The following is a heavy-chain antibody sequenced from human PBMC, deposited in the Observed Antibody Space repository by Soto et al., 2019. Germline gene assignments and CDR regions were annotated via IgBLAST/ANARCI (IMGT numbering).Heavy chain of an antibody. D-gene: IGHD3-16*01. Sequence: QVQLQESGPGLVKPSGTLSLTCAVSGDSTRNNNWWSWVRQPPERGLEWIGEVHHSGSTNYNPSLKGRVTISIDMSKNHFSLTLSSVTAADTAVFYCARRIYGDWYFDLWGRGILVTVTS. CDR3: ARRIYGDWYFDL. J-gene: IGHJ2*01. V-gene: IGHV4-4*02. CDR2: VHHSGST. CDR1: GDSTRNNNW.